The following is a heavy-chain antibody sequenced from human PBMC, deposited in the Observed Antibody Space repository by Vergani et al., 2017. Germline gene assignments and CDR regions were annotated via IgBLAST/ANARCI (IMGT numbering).Heavy chain of an antibody. D-gene: IGHD2-8*01. J-gene: IGHJ6*02. V-gene: IGHV3-21*01. CDR3: ARDGDIVLMVYALMDV. CDR2: ISSSSSYI. Sequence: EVQLVESGGGLVKPGGSLRLSCAASGFTSSSYSMNWVRQAPGKGLEWVSSISSSSSYIYYADSVKGRFTISRDNAKNSLYLQMNSLRAEDTAVYYCARDGDIVLMVYALMDVWGQGTTVTVSS. CDR1: GFTSSSYS.